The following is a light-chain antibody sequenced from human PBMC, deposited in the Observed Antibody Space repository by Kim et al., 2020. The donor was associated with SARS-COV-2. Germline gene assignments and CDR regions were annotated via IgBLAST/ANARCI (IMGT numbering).Light chain of an antibody. Sequence: VVLTQSPDSLAVSLGERATVNCKSSQTLLYNSDNNNYLAWYQQRPGQPPRLLIYWASNRASGVPERFSGSGSGTDFTLTISSLQAEDVATYYCHQYISSPLTFGGGTKVDIK. CDR2: WAS. CDR1: QTLLYNSDNNNY. V-gene: IGKV4-1*01. CDR3: HQYISSPLT. J-gene: IGKJ4*01.